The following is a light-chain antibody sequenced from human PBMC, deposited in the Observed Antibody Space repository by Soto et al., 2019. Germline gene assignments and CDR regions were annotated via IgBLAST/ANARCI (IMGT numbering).Light chain of an antibody. J-gene: IGKJ1*01. V-gene: IGKV1D-12*01. CDR2: YAS. CDR3: XXXGSFXWT. Sequence: DIQMXQSPSSVXXSVGDXVTITCRASQVIXXXLAWYQQKPGKVPKLLIYYASNLQSGVPSRFSGTGFGTDFTLXXXXLXXXDXXXXXXXXXGSFXWTFGHGTRVEVK. CDR1: QVIXXX.